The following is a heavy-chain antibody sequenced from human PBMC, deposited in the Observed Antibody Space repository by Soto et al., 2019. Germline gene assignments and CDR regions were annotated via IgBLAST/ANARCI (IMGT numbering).Heavy chain of an antibody. CDR2: INPDSGGT. Sequence: ASVKVSCKASGYTCTVYSMHCVRQSPVLWLEWMGRINPDSGGTVYAQNLQGRVTMTRDTSISTAYMELSRLRSDDTAVYYCATEGHYYNNGDYEYYFHYWGQGTLVTVSS. J-gene: IGHJ4*02. D-gene: IGHD3-22*01. V-gene: IGHV1-2*06. CDR1: GYTCTVYS. CDR3: ATEGHYYNNGDYEYYFHY.